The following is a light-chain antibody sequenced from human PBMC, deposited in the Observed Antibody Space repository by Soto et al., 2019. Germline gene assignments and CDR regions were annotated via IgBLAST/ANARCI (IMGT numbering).Light chain of an antibody. CDR3: SSYTNINTRACV. J-gene: IGLJ1*01. CDR2: EVT. CDR1: SGDIGSYNP. Sequence: HSPLTQAASVSGFPRQSITISCTGTSGDIGSYNPVSWYQQHPGKAPKLIIYEVTDRPSGVSNRFSGSKYGNTDSLTISGLQAEDEDEYYCSSYTNINTRACVFGTGTKVTVL. V-gene: IGLV2-14*01.